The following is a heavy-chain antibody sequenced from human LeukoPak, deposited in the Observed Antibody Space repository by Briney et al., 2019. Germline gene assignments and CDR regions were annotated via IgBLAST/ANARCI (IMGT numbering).Heavy chain of an antibody. D-gene: IGHD2-15*01. J-gene: IGHJ4*02. V-gene: IGHV3-21*01. Sequence: GGSLRLSCAASGFTFSSYSMNWVRQAPGKGLEWVSSISSGSSYIYYADSVKGRFTISRDNAKNSLYLQMNSLRAEDTAVYYCARVRDFRGYCSGGSCLPLDYWGQGTLVTVSS. CDR3: ARVRDFRGYCSGGSCLPLDY. CDR2: ISSGSSYI. CDR1: GFTFSSYS.